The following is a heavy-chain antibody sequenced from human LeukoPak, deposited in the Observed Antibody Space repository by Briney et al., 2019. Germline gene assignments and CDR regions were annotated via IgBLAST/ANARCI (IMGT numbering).Heavy chain of an antibody. Sequence: ASVKVSCKASGYTFTSYDINWVRQATGQGLEWMGWTNPNSGNTGYAQKFQGRVTMTRNTSISTAYMELSSLRSEDTAVYYWGRERSGKSKAKNFDYGDRGTLVTVSS. CDR1: GYTFTSYD. V-gene: IGHV1-8*01. J-gene: IGHJ4*02. CDR3: GRERSGKSKAKNFDY. D-gene: IGHD3-3*01. CDR2: TNPNSGNT.